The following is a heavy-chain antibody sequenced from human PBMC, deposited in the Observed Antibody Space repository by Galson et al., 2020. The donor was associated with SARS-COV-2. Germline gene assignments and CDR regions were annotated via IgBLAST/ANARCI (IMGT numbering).Heavy chain of an antibody. D-gene: IGHD1-26*01. V-gene: IGHV1-8*03. J-gene: IGHJ4*02. CDR1: GYTFTNYD. CDR3: ARAPTWSGSYYALDS. Sequence: KISCKASGYTFTNYDINWVRQATGQGLEWMGWMNPNSGNTGYAQKFQGRVTITGNTSISTAYMELSSLKSEDTAVYYCARAPTWSGSYYALDSWGQGTLVTVSS. CDR2: MNPNSGNT.